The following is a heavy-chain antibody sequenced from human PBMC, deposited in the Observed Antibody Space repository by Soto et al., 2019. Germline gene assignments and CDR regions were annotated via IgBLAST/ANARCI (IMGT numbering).Heavy chain of an antibody. CDR2: IYSGGST. CDR3: ARVRQWLVLDY. D-gene: IGHD6-19*01. V-gene: IGHV3-53*01. Sequence: GGSLRLSCAASGFTVSNNYMSWVRQAPGKGLEWVSVIYSGGSTYYADSVKGRFTISRDNSKNTLYLQMNSLRAEDTAVYYCARVRQWLVLDYWGQGTLVTVSS. CDR1: GFTVSNNY. J-gene: IGHJ4*02.